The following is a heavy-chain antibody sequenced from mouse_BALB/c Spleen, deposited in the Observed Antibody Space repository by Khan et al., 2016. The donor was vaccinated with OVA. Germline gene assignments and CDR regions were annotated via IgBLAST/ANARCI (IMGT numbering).Heavy chain of an antibody. Sequence: QVRLQQSGAELAKPGASVKMSCKTSGYTFTSYWMNWVKQRPGQGLEWIGYINPSPGYTAYNQKFKDKATLTADKSSSIVYMQLSRLTSEDSAVYYCARAIDDGYPPFAYWGQGTLVTVSA. CDR1: GYTFTSYW. D-gene: IGHD2-3*01. V-gene: IGHV1-7*01. CDR3: ARAIDDGYPPFAY. J-gene: IGHJ3*01. CDR2: INPSPGYT.